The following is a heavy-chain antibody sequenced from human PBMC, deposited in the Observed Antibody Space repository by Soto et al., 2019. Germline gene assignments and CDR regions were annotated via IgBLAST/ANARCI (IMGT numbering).Heavy chain of an antibody. V-gene: IGHV5-51*01. CDR2: IYPGDSDT. J-gene: IGHJ6*03. Sequence: GESLKISCKGSGYSFTSYWIGWVRQMPGKGLEWMGIIYPGDSDTRYSPSFQGQVTISADKSISTAYLQWSSLKASDTAMYYCARHGRSGSYYRVYYYMDVWGKGTTVTVSS. CDR3: ARHGRSGSYYRVYYYMDV. CDR1: GYSFTSYW. D-gene: IGHD3-10*01.